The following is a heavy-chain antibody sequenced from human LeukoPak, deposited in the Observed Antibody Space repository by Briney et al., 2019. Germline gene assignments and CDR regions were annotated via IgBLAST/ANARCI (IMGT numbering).Heavy chain of an antibody. D-gene: IGHD6-13*01. J-gene: IGHJ5*02. CDR1: GFTFSSYA. V-gene: IGHV3-23*01. CDR3: AKGLGRRSSSWDMLNH. CDR2: TSGSGAST. Sequence: PGGSLRLSCSASGFTFSSYAMTWVRQAPGKGLEWVSATSGSGASTYYADSVRGRFTISRDNSKNTLYLQMNSLRVEDTAGFYCAKGLGRRSSSWDMLNHWGQGTLVTVSS.